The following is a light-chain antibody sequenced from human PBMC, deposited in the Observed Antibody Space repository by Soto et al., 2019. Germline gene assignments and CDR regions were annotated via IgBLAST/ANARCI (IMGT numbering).Light chain of an antibody. CDR3: CSYAGSFTWM. CDR2: DVS. J-gene: IGLJ3*02. Sequence: QAVVTQPRSVSGSPGQSVTISCTGTNSDVGGYNLVSWYQQHPAKAPKLMIYDVSKRPSGVPDRFSGSKSGNTASLTISGLQSEDEADYYCCSYAGSFTWMFGGGTKVTVL. V-gene: IGLV2-11*01. CDR1: NSDVGGYNL.